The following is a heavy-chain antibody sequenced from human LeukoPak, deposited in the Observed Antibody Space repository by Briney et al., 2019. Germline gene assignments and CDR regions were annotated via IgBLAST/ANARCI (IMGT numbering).Heavy chain of an antibody. Sequence: GSLRLSCAASGFTFSGSAMHWVRQASGKGQEWVGRIRSKANSYATAYAASVKGRFTISRDDSKNTAYLQMNSLKTEDMAVYYCTRPPPNGLGGWGQGTLVTVSS. J-gene: IGHJ4*02. CDR1: GFTFSGSA. CDR2: IRSKANSYAT. D-gene: IGHD3-16*01. CDR3: TRPPPNGLGG. V-gene: IGHV3-73*01.